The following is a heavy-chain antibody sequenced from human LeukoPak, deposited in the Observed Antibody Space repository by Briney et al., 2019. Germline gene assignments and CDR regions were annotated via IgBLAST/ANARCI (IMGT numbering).Heavy chain of an antibody. CDR2: ISSSGSTI. Sequence: GGSLRLSCAASGFTISSDEMNWVLQAPGKGLEWVSYISSSGSTIYYADSVKGRFTISRDNAKNSLYLQMNSLRAEDTAVYYCARNSRRSWYYYYYMDVWGKGTTVTISS. D-gene: IGHD6-13*01. J-gene: IGHJ6*03. V-gene: IGHV3-48*03. CDR1: GFTISSDE. CDR3: ARNSRRSWYYYYYMDV.